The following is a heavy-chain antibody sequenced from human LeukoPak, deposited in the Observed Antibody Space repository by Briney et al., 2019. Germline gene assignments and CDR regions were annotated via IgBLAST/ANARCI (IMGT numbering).Heavy chain of an antibody. J-gene: IGHJ5*02. CDR2: IWYDGSNK. CDR3: AREVYCSSTSCYDAETWFDP. CDR1: GFTFSSYG. D-gene: IGHD2-2*01. V-gene: IGHV3-33*01. Sequence: PRGSLRLSCAASGFTFSSYGMHWVRQAPGKGLEWVAVIWYDGSNKYYADSVKGRFTISRDNSKNTLYLQMNSLRAEDTAVNYCAREVYCSSTSCYDAETWFDPWGQGTLVTVSS.